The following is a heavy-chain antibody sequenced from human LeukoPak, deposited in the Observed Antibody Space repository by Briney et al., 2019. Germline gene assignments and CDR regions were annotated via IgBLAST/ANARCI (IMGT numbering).Heavy chain of an antibody. Sequence: ALVKVSCKASGGTFSSYAISWVRQAPGQGLEWMGGIIPIFGTANYAQKFQGRVTITADESTSTAYMELSSLRSEDTAVYYCARGYGYCSGGSCYSEYFQHWGQGTLVTVSS. J-gene: IGHJ1*01. CDR1: GGTFSSYA. D-gene: IGHD2-15*01. V-gene: IGHV1-69*13. CDR2: IIPIFGTA. CDR3: ARGYGYCSGGSCYSEYFQH.